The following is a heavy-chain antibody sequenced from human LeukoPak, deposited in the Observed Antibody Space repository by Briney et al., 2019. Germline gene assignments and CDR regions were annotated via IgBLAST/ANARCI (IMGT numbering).Heavy chain of an antibody. V-gene: IGHV4-30-4*08. Sequence: SETLSLACTVSGGSISSGDYYWSWIRQPPGKGLEWIGYIYYSGSTYYNPSLKSRVTISVDTSKNQFSLKLSSVTAADTAVYYCARANTEGAFDIWGQGTMVTVSS. CDR1: GGSISSGDYY. D-gene: IGHD4-17*01. CDR3: ARANTEGAFDI. J-gene: IGHJ3*02. CDR2: IYYSGST.